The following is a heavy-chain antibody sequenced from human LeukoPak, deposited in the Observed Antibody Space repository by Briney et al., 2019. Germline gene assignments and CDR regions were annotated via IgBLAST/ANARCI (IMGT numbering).Heavy chain of an antibody. Sequence: SETLSLTCTVSGGSISSYYWSWIRQPPGKGLEWIGYIYYSGSTNYNPPLKSRVTISVDTSKNQFSLKLSSVTAADTAVYYCARVGSSGWYNYFDYWGQGTLVTVSS. D-gene: IGHD6-19*01. CDR2: IYYSGST. J-gene: IGHJ4*02. CDR1: GGSISSYY. CDR3: ARVGSSGWYNYFDY. V-gene: IGHV4-59*01.